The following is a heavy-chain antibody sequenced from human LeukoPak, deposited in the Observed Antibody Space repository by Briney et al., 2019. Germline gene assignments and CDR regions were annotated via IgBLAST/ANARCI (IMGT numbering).Heavy chain of an antibody. J-gene: IGHJ4*02. V-gene: IGHV1-8*01. Sequence: GSSVKVSCKTSGYTFTGYDINWVRQAPGQGLEWMGWMKSNRGDTHFAQKFQGRLTMTRNTSINTAFMELSSLRSEDAAVYYCARGEYSSSWYPFDYWGQGSLVTVSS. CDR1: GYTFTGYD. CDR2: MKSNRGDT. CDR3: ARGEYSSSWYPFDY. D-gene: IGHD6-13*01.